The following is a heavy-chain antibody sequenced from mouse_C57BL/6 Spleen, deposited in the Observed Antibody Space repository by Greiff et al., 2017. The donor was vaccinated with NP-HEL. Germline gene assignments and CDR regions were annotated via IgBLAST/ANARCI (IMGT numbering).Heavy chain of an antibody. V-gene: IGHV14-4*01. CDR3: TTSGMSTVGGY. CDR1: GFNIKDDY. D-gene: IGHD1-1*01. CDR2: IDPENGDT. Sequence: VQLQQSGAELVRPGASVKLSCTASGFNIKDDYMHWVKQRPEQGLEWIGWIDPENGDTEYASKFQGKATITADTSSNTAYLQLSSLTSEDTAVYYCTTSGMSTVGGYWGQGTTLTVSS. J-gene: IGHJ2*01.